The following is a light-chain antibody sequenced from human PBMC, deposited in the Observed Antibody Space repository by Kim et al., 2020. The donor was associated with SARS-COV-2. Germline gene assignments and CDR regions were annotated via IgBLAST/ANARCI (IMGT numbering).Light chain of an antibody. J-gene: IGLJ3*02. V-gene: IGLV1-44*01. CDR1: RPNVGSHF. CDR2: YDN. CDR3: ATWDYSLNAWV. Sequence: LTQPPSASGTPGQRVTISCSGSRPNVGSHFVNWYQQLPGTAPKLLIYYDNQRPSGVPDRFSGSRSGTSASLAISGLQSADEADYYCATWDYSLNAWVFGGGTKVTVL.